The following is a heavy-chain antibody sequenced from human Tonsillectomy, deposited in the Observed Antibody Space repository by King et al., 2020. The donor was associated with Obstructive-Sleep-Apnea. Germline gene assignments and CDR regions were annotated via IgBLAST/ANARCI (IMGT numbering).Heavy chain of an antibody. D-gene: IGHD5/OR15-5a*01. J-gene: IGHJ1*01. CDR1: GGSISSYY. V-gene: IGHV4-59*03. CDR2: MFYNGST. CDR3: ARSSKYQVLL. Sequence: VPLQESGPGLVKPSETLSLSCTVSGGSISSYYWTWIRQPPGKGLEWIGYMFYNGSTYYNPSLKSRVTISVDTSKIQFSLTLTSVTAADTAVYYCARSSKYQVLLWGQGTLVTVSS.